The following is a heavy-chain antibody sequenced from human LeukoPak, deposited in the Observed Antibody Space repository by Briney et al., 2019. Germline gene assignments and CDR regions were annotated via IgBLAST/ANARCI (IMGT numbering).Heavy chain of an antibody. CDR2: IKSDGST. CDR3: ARAPSEIGGYYPEYFRH. CDR1: GFTFSTYW. V-gene: IGHV3-74*01. D-gene: IGHD3-3*01. Sequence: GGPLRLSCAASGFTFSTYWMHWVRQAPGKGLVWVSRIKSDGSTNYADSVKGRFTISRDNAKNTLSLQMNSLRPEDTGVYYCARAPSEIGGYYPEYFRHWGQGTLVTVSS. J-gene: IGHJ1*01.